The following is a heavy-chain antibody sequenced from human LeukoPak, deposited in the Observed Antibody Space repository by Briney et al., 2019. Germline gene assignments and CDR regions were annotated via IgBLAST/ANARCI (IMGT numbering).Heavy chain of an antibody. D-gene: IGHD6-19*01. CDR1: GYSISSGYY. CDR2: IYHSGST. J-gene: IGHJ4*02. Sequence: SETLSLTCTISGYSISSGYYWGWIRQPPGKGLEWIGSIYHSGSTYYNPSLKSRVTISLDTSENQFSLKLSSVTAADTAVYHCARDLYSSGWGYFDYWGQGTLVTVSS. V-gene: IGHV4-38-2*02. CDR3: ARDLYSSGWGYFDY.